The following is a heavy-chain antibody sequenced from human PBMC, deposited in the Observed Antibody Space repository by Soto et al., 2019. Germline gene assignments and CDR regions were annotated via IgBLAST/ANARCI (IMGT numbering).Heavy chain of an antibody. CDR1: GYTFADYS. CDR3: TRLSRVTFIVN. V-gene: IGHV1-46*01. D-gene: IGHD3-16*02. Sequence: QVQLVQSVAEVKSPGTSVKVSCQTSGYTFADYSIHWVRQAPGQGLEYMGKVDPATGASDSTQKIQGRVSLTSDASTATVYMELNNLRSEDTAISYCTRLSRVTFIVNWGQGTLVTVSS. J-gene: IGHJ1*01. CDR2: VDPATGAS.